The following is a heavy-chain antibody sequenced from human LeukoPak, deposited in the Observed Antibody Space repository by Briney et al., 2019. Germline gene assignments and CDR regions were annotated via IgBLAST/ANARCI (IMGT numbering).Heavy chain of an antibody. V-gene: IGHV1-2*02. D-gene: IGHD1-14*01. J-gene: IGHJ2*01. CDR2: INPNSGGT. CDR1: GYTFTGFY. Sequence: ASVRVSCKASGYTFTGFYIHWVRQAPGQGLEWMGWINPNSGGTNYAQKFQDRVTMTRDTSISTAYMELSSLKSDDTAVYYCARPLTTSGWYFDLWGRGTLVTVSS. CDR3: ARPLTTSGWYFDL.